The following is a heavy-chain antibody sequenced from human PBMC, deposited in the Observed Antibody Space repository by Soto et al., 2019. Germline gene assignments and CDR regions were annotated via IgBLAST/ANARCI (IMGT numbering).Heavy chain of an antibody. V-gene: IGHV1-18*04. CDR1: GYTFTSYG. CDR2: ISAYNGNT. CDR3: ARDQDTAMVTDYYYGMDV. Sequence: ASAKVSCKASGYTFTSYGISWVRQAPGQGLEWMGWISAYNGNTNYAQKLQGRVTMTTDTSTSTAYMELRSLRSDDTAVYYCARDQDTAMVTDYYYGMDVWGQGTTVTVSS. D-gene: IGHD5-18*01. J-gene: IGHJ6*02.